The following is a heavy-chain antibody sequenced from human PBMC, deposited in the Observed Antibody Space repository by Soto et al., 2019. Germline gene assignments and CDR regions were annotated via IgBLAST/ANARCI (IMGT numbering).Heavy chain of an antibody. Sequence: ASVKVSCKASGYTFTHYYIHWVRQAPGQGLEWMGIINPNGGVTTYAQKFRDRFTMTRDTSTSTVYMELSSLRSEDSAVYYCATSVNSAMAFDYWGQGTLVTVSS. J-gene: IGHJ4*02. CDR1: GYTFTHYY. CDR2: INPNGGVT. CDR3: ATSVNSAMAFDY. V-gene: IGHV1-46*01. D-gene: IGHD5-18*01.